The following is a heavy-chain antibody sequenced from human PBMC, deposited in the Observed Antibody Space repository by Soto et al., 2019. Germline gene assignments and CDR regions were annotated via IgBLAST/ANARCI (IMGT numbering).Heavy chain of an antibody. J-gene: IGHJ5*02. D-gene: IGHD3-22*01. Sequence: SETLSLTCTVSGGSVSSGSYYWSWIRQPPGKGLEWIGYIYYSGSTNYNPSLKSRVTISVDTSKNQFSLKLSSVTAADTAVYYCARDIGWYYYDSSGTKNWFDPWGQGTLVTVS. CDR3: ARDIGWYYYDSSGTKNWFDP. V-gene: IGHV4-61*01. CDR1: GGSVSSGSYY. CDR2: IYYSGST.